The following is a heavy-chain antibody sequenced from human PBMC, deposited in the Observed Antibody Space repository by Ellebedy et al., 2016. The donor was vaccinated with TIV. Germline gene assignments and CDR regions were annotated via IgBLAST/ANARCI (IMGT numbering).Heavy chain of an antibody. D-gene: IGHD6-19*01. V-gene: IGHV1-18*01. CDR3: ASTYSSGWHQGAFDY. J-gene: IGHJ4*02. CDR2: ISAYNGNT. Sequence: ASVKVSCKASGYTFTSYGISWVRQAPGQGLEWMGWISAYNGNTNYAQKLQGRVTMTTDTSTSTAYMELRSLRSDDTAVYYCASTYSSGWHQGAFDYWGQGTLVTISS. CDR1: GYTFTSYG.